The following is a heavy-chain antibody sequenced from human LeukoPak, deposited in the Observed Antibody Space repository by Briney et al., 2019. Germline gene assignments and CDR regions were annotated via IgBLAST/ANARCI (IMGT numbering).Heavy chain of an antibody. V-gene: IGHV3-20*04. CDR2: NNWNGGST. Sequence: PGGSLRLSCAASGFTFDDYGMSWVRQAPGKGLEWVSGNNWNGGSTGYADSVKGRFTISRDNAKNSLYLQMNSLRAEDTAVYYCARGPCGGVCYRSGSLDYWGQGTLVTVSS. CDR3: ARGPCGGVCYRSGSLDY. D-gene: IGHD2-21*02. CDR1: GFTFDDYG. J-gene: IGHJ4*02.